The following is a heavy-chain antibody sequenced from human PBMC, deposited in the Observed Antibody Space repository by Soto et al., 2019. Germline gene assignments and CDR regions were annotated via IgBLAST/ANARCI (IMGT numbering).Heavy chain of an antibody. V-gene: IGHV3-15*01. Sequence: PVGSLRLSCAASGFTFSNAWMSWVRQAPGKGLEWVGRIKSKTDGGTTDYAAPVKGRFTISRDDSKNTLYLQMNSLKTEDTAVYYCTTDLSSGYYYRGYWGQGTLVNVSS. CDR2: IKSKTDGGTT. D-gene: IGHD3-22*01. J-gene: IGHJ4*02. CDR1: GFTFSNAW. CDR3: TTDLSSGYYYRGY.